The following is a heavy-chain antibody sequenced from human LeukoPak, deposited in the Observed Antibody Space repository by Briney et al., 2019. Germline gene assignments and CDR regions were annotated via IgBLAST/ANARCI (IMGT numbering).Heavy chain of an antibody. Sequence: GGSLRLSCAASGFTFSSYAMSWVRQAPGKGLEWVSAISGSGGSTYYADSVKGRFTIPRDNSKNTLYLQMNSLRAEDTAVYYCAKGGYYYDSSGYHAFDYWGQGTLVTVSS. D-gene: IGHD3-22*01. V-gene: IGHV3-23*01. CDR2: ISGSGGST. CDR1: GFTFSSYA. J-gene: IGHJ4*02. CDR3: AKGGYYYDSSGYHAFDY.